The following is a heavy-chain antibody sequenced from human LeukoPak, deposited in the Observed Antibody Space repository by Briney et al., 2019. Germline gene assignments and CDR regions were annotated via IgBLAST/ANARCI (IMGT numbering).Heavy chain of an antibody. V-gene: IGHV3-30*18. CDR1: GFTFSSYG. D-gene: IGHD3-16*01. Sequence: GRSLRLSCAASGFTFSSYGMHRVRQAPGKGLEWVAVISYDGSNKYYADSVKGRFTISRDNSKNTLYLQMNSLRAEDTAVYYCAKANGGGHYYYYGMDVWGQGTTVTVSS. CDR2: ISYDGSNK. J-gene: IGHJ6*02. CDR3: AKANGGGHYYYYGMDV.